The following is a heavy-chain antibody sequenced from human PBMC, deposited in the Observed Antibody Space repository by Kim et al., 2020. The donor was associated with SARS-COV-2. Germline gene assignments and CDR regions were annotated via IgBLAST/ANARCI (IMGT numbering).Heavy chain of an antibody. D-gene: IGHD1-1*01. Sequence: TNCLDAVKGRFTISRDSAKNPLYLQLNSLRAEETAVYYCARGGATGLAYWGRGTLVTVSS. CDR2: T. CDR3: ARGGATGLAY. V-gene: IGHV3-11*06. J-gene: IGHJ4*02.